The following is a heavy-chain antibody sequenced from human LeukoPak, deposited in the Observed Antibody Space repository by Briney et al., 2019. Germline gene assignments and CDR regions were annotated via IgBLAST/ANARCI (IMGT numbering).Heavy chain of an antibody. CDR3: ARASGSGSYFRY. V-gene: IGHV4-59*01. CDR1: GGPIRTNY. J-gene: IGHJ4*02. CDR2: IYYSGST. D-gene: IGHD3-10*01. Sequence: SQTLSLTCAVSGGPIRTNYWSWIRQPPGKGLEWIGYIYYSGSTNYNPSLKSRVTISVDTSKTQFSLRLSSVTAADTAFYYCARASGSGSYFRYWGQGTLVTVSS.